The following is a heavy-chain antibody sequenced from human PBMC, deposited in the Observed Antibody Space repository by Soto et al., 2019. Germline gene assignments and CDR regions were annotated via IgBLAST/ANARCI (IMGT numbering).Heavy chain of an antibody. D-gene: IGHD1-26*01. Sequence: QVQLVQSGAEVKPPGASVKVSCRTSGYTFNADALHWVRQAPGQGLEWMGWVNGANGVTKFSQKFQGRVTITRDTFATTAYMELSSLRSEDTAVYFCARINSGTNRYDAFDRWGQGTTVTVAS. J-gene: IGHJ3*02. CDR2: VNGANGVT. CDR1: GYTFNADA. CDR3: ARINSGTNRYDAFDR. V-gene: IGHV1-3*01.